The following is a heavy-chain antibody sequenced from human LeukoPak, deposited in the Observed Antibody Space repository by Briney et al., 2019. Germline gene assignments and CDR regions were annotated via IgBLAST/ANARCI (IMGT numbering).Heavy chain of an antibody. CDR2: IYYSGST. CDR3: ARKGYYYGSGSYHPLPDY. CDR1: GGSISSYY. D-gene: IGHD3-10*01. V-gene: IGHV4-59*01. J-gene: IGHJ4*02. Sequence: PSETLSLTCTVSGGSISSYYWSWIRQPPGKGLEWIGYIYYSGSTNYNPSLKSRVTISVDTSKNQFSLKLSSVTAADTAVYYCARKGYYYGSGSYHPLPDYWGQGTLVTVSS.